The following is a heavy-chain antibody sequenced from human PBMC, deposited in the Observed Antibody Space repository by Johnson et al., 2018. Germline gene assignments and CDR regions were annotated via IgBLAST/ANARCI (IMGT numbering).Heavy chain of an antibody. V-gene: IGHV3-21*01. CDR2: ISSSSSYI. Sequence: EVQLVESGGGLVQPGRSLRLSCAASGFTFDDYAMHWVRQAPGKGLEWVSSISSSSSYIYYADSVKGRFTISRDNAKNSLYLQMNSLRAEDTAVYYCARSQAVQHWGQGTLVTVSS. J-gene: IGHJ1*01. CDR3: ARSQAVQH. CDR1: GFTFDDYA.